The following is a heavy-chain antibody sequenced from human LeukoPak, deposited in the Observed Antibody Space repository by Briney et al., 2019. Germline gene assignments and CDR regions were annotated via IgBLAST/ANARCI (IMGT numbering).Heavy chain of an antibody. CDR1: GGSFSGYF. CDR2: IYASGST. Sequence: SETLSLTCTVSGGSFSGYFWSWIRQPAGKGLEWIGRIYASGSTNYNPSLRSRVTMSVDTSKNQFSLRLSSVTTADTAVYYCARSRFEELLVAFDIWGQGTMVIVSS. D-gene: IGHD3-10*01. J-gene: IGHJ3*02. V-gene: IGHV4-4*07. CDR3: ARSRFEELLVAFDI.